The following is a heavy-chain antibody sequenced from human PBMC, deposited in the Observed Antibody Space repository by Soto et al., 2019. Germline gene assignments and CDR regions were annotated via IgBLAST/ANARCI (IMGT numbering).Heavy chain of an antibody. D-gene: IGHD3-22*01. CDR2: IYHSGST. V-gene: IGHV4-30-2*01. CDR1: GGSISSGGYS. J-gene: IGHJ4*02. Sequence: PSETLSLTCAVSGGSISSGGYSWSWIRQPPGKGLEWIGYIYHSGSTYYNPSLKSRVTISVDRSKNQFSLKLSSVTAADTAVYYCARATYYYDSRVPAGEYFDYWGQGTLVTVSS. CDR3: ARATYYYDSRVPAGEYFDY.